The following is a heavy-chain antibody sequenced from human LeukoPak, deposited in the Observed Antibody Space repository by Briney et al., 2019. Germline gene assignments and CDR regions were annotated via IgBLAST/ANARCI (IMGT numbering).Heavy chain of an antibody. Sequence: ASVKVSCKASGGTFSSYAISWVRQAPGQGLEWMGWISAYNGNTNYAQKLQGRVTMTTDTSTSTAYMELRSLRSDDTAVYYCARVSAYSPNDYWGQGTLVTVSS. J-gene: IGHJ4*02. CDR3: ARVSAYSPNDY. D-gene: IGHD4-11*01. V-gene: IGHV1-18*01. CDR1: GGTFSSYA. CDR2: ISAYNGNT.